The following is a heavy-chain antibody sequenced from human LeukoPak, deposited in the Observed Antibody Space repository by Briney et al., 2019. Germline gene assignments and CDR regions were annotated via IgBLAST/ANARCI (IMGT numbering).Heavy chain of an antibody. CDR3: AKWEGSSGCAFDY. D-gene: IGHD3-22*01. V-gene: IGHV3-74*01. CDR2: INGDGSTT. CDR1: GFTFSNYW. Sequence: QPGGSLRLSCAASGFTFSNYWMHWVRQAPGKGLVWVSRINGDGSTTNYADSVKGRFTISRDNSKNTLYLQMNSLRAEDTAVYYCAKWEGSSGCAFDYWGQGTLVTVSS. J-gene: IGHJ4*02.